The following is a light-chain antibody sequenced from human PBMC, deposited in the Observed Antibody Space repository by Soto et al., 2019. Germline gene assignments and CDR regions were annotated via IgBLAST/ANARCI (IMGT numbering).Light chain of an antibody. CDR1: QSISSS. CDR3: QQSYNTLYT. CDR2: AAP. J-gene: IGKJ5*01. V-gene: IGKV1-39*01. Sequence: DIKMTQSPSSLSASLGDRVRITCRASQSISSSLNWYQQKPGKAPKLLIYAAPSLQSGVPSRFSGSGSGTDFTLTISSLQPEDFATYYCQQSYNTLYTFGQATRLEI.